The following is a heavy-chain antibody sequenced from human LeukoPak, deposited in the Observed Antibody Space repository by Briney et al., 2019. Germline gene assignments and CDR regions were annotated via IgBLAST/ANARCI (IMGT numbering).Heavy chain of an antibody. Sequence: ASVTVSCKASGGTFSSYAISWVRQAPGQGLEWMGRIIPILGIANYAQKFQGRVTITADKSTSTAYMELSSLRSEDTAVYYCAPHYYGSGSYAFDIWGQGTMVTVSS. D-gene: IGHD3-10*01. V-gene: IGHV1-69*04. CDR3: APHYYGSGSYAFDI. J-gene: IGHJ3*02. CDR1: GGTFSSYA. CDR2: IIPILGIA.